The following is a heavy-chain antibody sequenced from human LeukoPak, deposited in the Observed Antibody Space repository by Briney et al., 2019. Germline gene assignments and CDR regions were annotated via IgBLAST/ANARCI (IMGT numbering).Heavy chain of an antibody. CDR2: FYPEDGET. Sequence: GASVKVSCKVSGYTLTELSMHWVRQAPGKGLEWMGGFYPEDGETNYAHKFQGRVTITEDTSTHTAYMEPSSVRSEDTAVYYCATNLGVLRYFDWLSPGYYGMDVWGKGTTVTVCS. V-gene: IGHV1-24*01. CDR3: ATNLGVLRYFDWLSPGYYGMDV. D-gene: IGHD3-9*01. CDR1: GYTLTELS. J-gene: IGHJ6*04.